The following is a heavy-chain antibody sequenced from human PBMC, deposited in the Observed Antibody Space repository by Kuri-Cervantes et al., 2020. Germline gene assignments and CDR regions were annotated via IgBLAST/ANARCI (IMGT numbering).Heavy chain of an antibody. CDR1: GGTFSSHA. V-gene: IGHV1-69*13. Sequence: SVKVSCKASGGTFSSHAITWVRQAPGQGLEWMGGIVPMDGTTNYAQKFQDRVTITADPLTSTAYMELSSLRSEDTAVYYCARGGPNGLNAFDIWGQGTMVTVSS. D-gene: IGHD2-8*01. CDR3: ARGGPNGLNAFDI. J-gene: IGHJ3*02. CDR2: IVPMDGTT.